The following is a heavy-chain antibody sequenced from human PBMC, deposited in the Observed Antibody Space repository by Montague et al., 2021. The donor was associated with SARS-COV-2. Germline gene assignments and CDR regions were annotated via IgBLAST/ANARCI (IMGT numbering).Heavy chain of an antibody. J-gene: IGHJ4*02. CDR1: GDSVSRNSVA. V-gene: IGHV6-1*01. D-gene: IGHD6-19*01. Sequence: CAISGDSVSRNSVAWSWLMQSPSRGLEWLGRTYYRSKWYSDYAPSVRGRLTVNPDASKNEFSLELNYVTPEDTAVYYCVRYSGWFYFDFWGQGTLVTVSS. CDR3: VRYSGWFYFDF. CDR2: TYYRSKWYS.